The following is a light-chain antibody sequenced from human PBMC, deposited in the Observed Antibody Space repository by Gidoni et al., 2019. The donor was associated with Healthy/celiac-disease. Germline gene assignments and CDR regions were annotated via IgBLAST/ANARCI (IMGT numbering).Light chain of an antibody. V-gene: IGLV1-40*01. CDR3: QSYDSSLSVL. CDR1: SSNIGEGYD. CDR2: GNS. Sequence: QPVLTQPPSLSAAPEQRVTTSCTGSSSNIGEGYDVHWYQQLPGTAPKLLIYGNSNRPSGVPDRFSASKSGTSASLAITGLAAEDEADYYCQSYDSSLSVLFGGGTKLTVL. J-gene: IGLJ2*01.